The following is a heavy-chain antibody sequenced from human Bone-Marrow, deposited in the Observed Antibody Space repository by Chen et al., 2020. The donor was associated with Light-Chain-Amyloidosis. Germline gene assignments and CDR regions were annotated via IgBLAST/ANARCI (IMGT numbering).Heavy chain of an antibody. D-gene: IGHD6-13*01. CDR1: GGSISSYY. CDR2: IYYSGST. CDR3: AREGVWVAAQQTYWYFDL. J-gene: IGHJ2*01. V-gene: IGHV4-59*01. Sequence: QVQLQESGPGLVKPSETLSLTCTVSGGSISSYYWSWIRQPPGKGLEWIGYIYYSGSTNYNPSLKSRVTISVDTSKNQFSLKLSSVTAADTAVYYCAREGVWVAAQQTYWYFDLWGRGTLVTVSS.